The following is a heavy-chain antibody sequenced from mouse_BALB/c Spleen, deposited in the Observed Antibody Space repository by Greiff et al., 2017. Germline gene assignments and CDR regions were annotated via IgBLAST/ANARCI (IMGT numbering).Heavy chain of an antibody. V-gene: IGHV1-4*02. CDR2: INPSSGYT. CDR3: AREDYYGSSYPWFAY. J-gene: IGHJ3*01. CDR1: GYTFTSYT. D-gene: IGHD1-1*01. Sequence: QVQLQQSAAELARPGASVKMSCKASGYTFTSYTMHWVKQRPGQGLEWIGYINPSSGYTEYNQKFKDKTTLTADKSSSTAYMQLSSLTSEDSAVYYCAREDYYGSSYPWFAYWGQGTLVTVSA.